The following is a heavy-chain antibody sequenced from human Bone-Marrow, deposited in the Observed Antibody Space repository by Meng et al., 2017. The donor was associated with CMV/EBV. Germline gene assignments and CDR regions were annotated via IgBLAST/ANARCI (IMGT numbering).Heavy chain of an antibody. CDR2: IHHDATYI. CDR3: AKDGVHTTDY. D-gene: IGHD1-26*01. J-gene: IGHJ4*02. V-gene: IGHV3-30*02. CDR1: GVDFSAHG. Sequence: GGSLRLSCAASGVDFSAHGMHWVRQAPGKGLEWVSYIHHDATYIDYEDSVKGRFTISRDNSKNTLFLQMNSLRADDTAIYYCAKDGVHTTDYWGQG.